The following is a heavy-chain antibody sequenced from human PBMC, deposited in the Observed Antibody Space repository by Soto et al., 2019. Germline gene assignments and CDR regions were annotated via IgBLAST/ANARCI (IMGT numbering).Heavy chain of an antibody. CDR2: IGTAGDT. Sequence: PGGSLRLSCAASGFTFSSYDMHWVRQATGKGLEWVSAIGTAGDTYYPGSVKGRFTISRENAKNSLYLQMNSLRAGDTAVYYCARGLYYYGMDVWGQGTTVTVAS. CDR3: ARGLYYYGMDV. CDR1: GFTFSSYD. V-gene: IGHV3-13*01. J-gene: IGHJ6*02.